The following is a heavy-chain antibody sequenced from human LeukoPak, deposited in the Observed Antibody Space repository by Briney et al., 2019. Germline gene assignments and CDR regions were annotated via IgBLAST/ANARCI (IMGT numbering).Heavy chain of an antibody. V-gene: IGHV3-21*01. CDR3: ARGRGSSWYRDAFDI. CDR1: GFTFSSYS. J-gene: IGHJ3*02. D-gene: IGHD6-13*01. CDR2: ISSSSSYI. Sequence: GRSLRLSCAASGFTFSSYSMNWVRQAPGKGLEWVSSISSSSSYIYYADSVKGRFTISRDNAKNSLYLQMNSLRAEDTAVYYCARGRGSSWYRDAFDIWGQGTMVTVSS.